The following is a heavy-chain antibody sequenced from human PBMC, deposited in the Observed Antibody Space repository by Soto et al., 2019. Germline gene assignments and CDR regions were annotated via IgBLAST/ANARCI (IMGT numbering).Heavy chain of an antibody. CDR2: IIPMFGTP. D-gene: IGHD6-19*01. J-gene: IGHJ4*02. CDR3: ARGIRYSSGWDFDY. Sequence: QVQLVRSGAEVKKPGSSVRVSCKASGDTFISYAFSWVRQAPGQGLEWMGAIIPMFGTPNYAQKFQDRVTIAADRSTSTAYMDLRSLRSEDTAVYYCARGIRYSSGWDFDYWGQGTLVTVSS. CDR1: GDTFISYA. V-gene: IGHV1-69*06.